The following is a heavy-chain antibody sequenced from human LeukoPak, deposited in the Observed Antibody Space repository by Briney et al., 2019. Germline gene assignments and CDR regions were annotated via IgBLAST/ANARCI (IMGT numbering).Heavy chain of an antibody. J-gene: IGHJ4*02. D-gene: IGHD3-10*01. CDR2: INHSGST. V-gene: IGHV4-34*01. Sequence: PSETLSLTCAVYGGSFSGYYWSWIRQPPGKGLEWIGEINHSGSTNYNPSLKSRVTISVDTSKNQFSLKLSSVTAADTAVYYCARHHSITMVRGVRYFDYWGQGTLVTVSS. CDR1: GGSFSGYY. CDR3: ARHHSITMVRGVRYFDY.